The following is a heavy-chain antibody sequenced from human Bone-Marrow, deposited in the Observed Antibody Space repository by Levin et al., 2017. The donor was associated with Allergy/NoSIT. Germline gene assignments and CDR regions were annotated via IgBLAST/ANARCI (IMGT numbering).Heavy chain of an antibody. Sequence: NPGGSLRLSCKASGYIFTSYSIHWVRQAPGQGLEWMGLINPSRRYTNYPQKFQGRVMMTADTSTSTVYMEVASLRSGDTAVYYCARGQGSYDSSIDYWGQGSQVTVSS. J-gene: IGHJ4*02. CDR3: ARGQGSYDSSIDY. CDR2: INPSRRYT. CDR1: GYIFTSYS. D-gene: IGHD3-22*01. V-gene: IGHV1-46*01.